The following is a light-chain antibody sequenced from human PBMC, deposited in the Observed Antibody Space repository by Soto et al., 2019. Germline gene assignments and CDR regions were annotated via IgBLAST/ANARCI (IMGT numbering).Light chain of an antibody. V-gene: IGKV3-15*01. CDR1: QSFTTN. CDR3: QQRINWPIT. CDR2: YAS. J-gene: IGKJ5*01. Sequence: ELGMTQSPATLSVSPGKRATLSCRASQSFTTNLAWYQQKPGQAPRLLIFYASTRATGIPARFSGSGSGTEFTLTISSLQSEDFALYYCQQRINWPITFGQGTRLEIK.